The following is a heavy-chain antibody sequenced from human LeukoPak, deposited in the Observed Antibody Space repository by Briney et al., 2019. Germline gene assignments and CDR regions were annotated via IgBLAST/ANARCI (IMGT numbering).Heavy chain of an antibody. J-gene: IGHJ4*02. CDR1: GGSFSGYY. CDR3: ARGVPYYYDSSGYYRENFDY. Sequence: SETLSLTCAVYGGSFSGYYWSWIRQPPGKGLEWIGEINHSGSTNYNPSLKSRVTISVDTSKNQFSLKLSSVTAADTAVYYCARGVPYYYDSSGYYRENFDYWGQGTPVTVSS. D-gene: IGHD3-22*01. CDR2: INHSGST. V-gene: IGHV4-34*01.